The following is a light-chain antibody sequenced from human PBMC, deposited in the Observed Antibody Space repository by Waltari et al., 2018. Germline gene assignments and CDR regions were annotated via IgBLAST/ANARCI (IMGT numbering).Light chain of an antibody. V-gene: IGKV3-15*01. J-gene: IGKJ1*01. CDR1: KSISSN. CDR3: QHYNNWPPGRT. CDR2: GSS. Sequence: EIVMTQSPATLSVSPGERATLPCRASKSISSNLAWYQQKSGQAPRLLIHGSSTMATGIPARFSGSGSGTEFTLTISSLQSGDFAVYYCQHYNNWPPGRTFGQGTKVEIK.